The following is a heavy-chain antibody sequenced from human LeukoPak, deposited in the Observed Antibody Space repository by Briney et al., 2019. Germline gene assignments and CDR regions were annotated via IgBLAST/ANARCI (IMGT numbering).Heavy chain of an antibody. D-gene: IGHD5-12*01. Sequence: ASVKVSCKASGYTFTGYYIHWVRQAPGQGLEWMGWMNPNSGNTGYAQKFQGRVTMTRNTSISTAYMELSSLRSEDTAIYYCARGGRGYSGYDTFDYWGQGTLVTVSS. V-gene: IGHV1-8*02. CDR2: MNPNSGNT. CDR3: ARGGRGYSGYDTFDY. J-gene: IGHJ4*02. CDR1: GYTFTGYY.